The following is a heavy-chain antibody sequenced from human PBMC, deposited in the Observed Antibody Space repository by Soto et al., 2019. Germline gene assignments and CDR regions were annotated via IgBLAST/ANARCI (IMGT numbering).Heavy chain of an antibody. V-gene: IGHV3-23*01. J-gene: IGHJ4*02. CDR3: AKSTATIPTVFAAGFDY. D-gene: IGHD5-12*01. CDR2: IISAGGGT. CDR1: GFTFSNYA. Sequence: GGFLRLSCAASGFTFSNYAVNWVRQAPGKGLEWVSSIISAGGGTYYTDSVKGRFTISRDSSKNTLYLQMNSLRAEDTAVYYCAKSTATIPTVFAAGFDYWGQGAQVTVSS.